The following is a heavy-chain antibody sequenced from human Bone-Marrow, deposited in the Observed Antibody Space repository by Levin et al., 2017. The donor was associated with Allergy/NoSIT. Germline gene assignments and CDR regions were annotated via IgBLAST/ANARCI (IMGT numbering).Heavy chain of an antibody. V-gene: IGHV4-30-2*01. J-gene: IGHJ4*02. D-gene: IGHD3-9*01. CDR1: GDSVSSGDYS. CDR3: ARHILGGRGYDY. Sequence: SETLSLTCAVSGDSVSSGDYSWSWIRQPPGKGLEWIAYIYHNGHTYYNPPLKSRVTISLDRSKNHFSLELTTVTAADTAVYYCARHILGGRGYDYWGQGTLVTVSS. CDR2: IYHNGHT.